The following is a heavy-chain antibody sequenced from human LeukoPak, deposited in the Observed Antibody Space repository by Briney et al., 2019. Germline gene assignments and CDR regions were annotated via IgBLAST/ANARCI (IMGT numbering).Heavy chain of an antibody. CDR2: ISGSGGST. J-gene: IGHJ4*02. V-gene: IGHV3-23*01. CDR1: GFTFSSYA. Sequence: GGSLRLSCAASGFTFSSYAMSWVRQAPGKGLEWVSAISGSGGSTYYADSVKGRFTISRDNSKNTLYLQMNSLRAEDTAVYYCAKSLRRIAVAGTGWVLDYWGQGTLVTVSS. D-gene: IGHD6-19*01. CDR3: AKSLRRIAVAGTGWVLDY.